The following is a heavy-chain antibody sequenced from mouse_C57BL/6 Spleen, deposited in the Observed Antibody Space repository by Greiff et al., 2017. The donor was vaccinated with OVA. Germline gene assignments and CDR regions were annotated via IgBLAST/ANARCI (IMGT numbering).Heavy chain of an antibody. CDR3: AREDSNYVSYWYFDV. D-gene: IGHD2-5*01. Sequence: EVQLVESEGGLVQPGSSMKLSCTASGFTFSDYYMAWVRQVPEKGLEWVANINYDGSSTYYLDSLKSRFIISRDNAKNILYLQMSSLKSEDTATYYCAREDSNYVSYWYFDVWGTGTTVTVSS. CDR1: GFTFSDYY. CDR2: INYDGSST. J-gene: IGHJ1*03. V-gene: IGHV5-16*01.